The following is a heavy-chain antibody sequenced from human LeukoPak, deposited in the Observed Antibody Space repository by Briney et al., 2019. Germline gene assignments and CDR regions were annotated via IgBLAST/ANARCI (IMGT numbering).Heavy chain of an antibody. CDR1: GGSFSGYY. D-gene: IGHD2-2*01. CDR3: ARLRRGVVPAAPRPYYYYYMDV. Sequence: SETLSLTCAVYGGSFSGYYWSWIRQPPGKGLEWIGEINHSGSTNYNPSLKSRVTISVDASKNQFSLKLSSVTAADTAVYYCARLRRGVVPAAPRPYYYYYMDVWGKGTTVTVSS. CDR2: INHSGST. V-gene: IGHV4-34*01. J-gene: IGHJ6*03.